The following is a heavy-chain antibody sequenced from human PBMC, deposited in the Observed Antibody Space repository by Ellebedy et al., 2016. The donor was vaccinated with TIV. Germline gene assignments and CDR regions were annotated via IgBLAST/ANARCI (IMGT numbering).Heavy chain of an antibody. J-gene: IGHJ4*02. V-gene: IGHV4-59*02. D-gene: IGHD6-19*01. CDR1: GGSVSSDY. CDR3: ARVLRGSSGWYALFDY. Sequence: MPGGSLRLSCTVSGGSVSSDYCSWIRQPPGKGLEWIGFIYYSGSTNYNPSLKSRVTISVDTSKNQFSLKLSSVTAADTAVYYCARVLRGSSGWYALFDYWGQGTLVTVSS. CDR2: IYYSGST.